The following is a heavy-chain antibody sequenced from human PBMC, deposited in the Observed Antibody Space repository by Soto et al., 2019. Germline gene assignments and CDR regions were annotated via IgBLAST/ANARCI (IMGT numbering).Heavy chain of an antibody. CDR3: TTVVVGEPDGYSIFDY. J-gene: IGHJ4*02. CDR2: IKSKTDGGTT. Sequence: PVGSLRLSCAASGFTFSNAWMSWVRQAPGKGLEWVGRIKSKTDGGTTDYAAPVKGRFTISRDDSKNTLYLQMNSLKTEDTAVYYCTTVVVGEPDGYSIFDYWGRGTLVTVSS. V-gene: IGHV3-15*01. D-gene: IGHD3-22*01. CDR1: GFTFSNAW.